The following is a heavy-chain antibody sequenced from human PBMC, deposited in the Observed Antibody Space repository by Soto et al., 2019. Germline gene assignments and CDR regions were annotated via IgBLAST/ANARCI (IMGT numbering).Heavy chain of an antibody. Sequence: ASVKVSCKVSGYTLTELSMHWVRQAPGKGLEWMGGFDPEDGETIYAQKFQGRVTMTEDTSTDSAYMELSSLRSEDTAVYYCATASYLTMIVGNWFDPWGQGTLVTVSS. CDR3: ATASYLTMIVGNWFDP. V-gene: IGHV1-24*01. CDR1: GYTLTELS. J-gene: IGHJ5*02. CDR2: FDPEDGET. D-gene: IGHD3-22*01.